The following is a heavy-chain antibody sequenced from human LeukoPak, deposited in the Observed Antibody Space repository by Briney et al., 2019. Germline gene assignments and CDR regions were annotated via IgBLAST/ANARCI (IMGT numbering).Heavy chain of an antibody. CDR3: ARDSIPAATTLYYYYGMDV. Sequence: ASVKVSCKASGYTFTSYGISWVRQAPGQGLEWMGWISAYNGNTNYAQKLQGRVTMTTDTSTSTAYMELRSLRSDATAVYYCARDSIPAATTLYYYYGMDVWGQGTTVTVSS. J-gene: IGHJ6*02. V-gene: IGHV1-18*01. CDR2: ISAYNGNT. D-gene: IGHD2-2*01. CDR1: GYTFTSYG.